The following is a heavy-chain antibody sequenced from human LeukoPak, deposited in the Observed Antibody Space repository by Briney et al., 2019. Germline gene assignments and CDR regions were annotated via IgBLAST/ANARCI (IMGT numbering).Heavy chain of an antibody. J-gene: IGHJ5*02. D-gene: IGHD6-13*01. V-gene: IGHV4-59*01. CDR1: GDSISSYY. Sequence: SETLSLTCTVSGDSISSYYWSWIRQLPGKGLEWIGYIYYSGSTNYNPSLKSRVTISVDTSKNQFSLKLSSVTAADTAVYYCARDPSGSSWYWFDPWGQGTLVTVSS. CDR2: IYYSGST. CDR3: ARDPSGSSWYWFDP.